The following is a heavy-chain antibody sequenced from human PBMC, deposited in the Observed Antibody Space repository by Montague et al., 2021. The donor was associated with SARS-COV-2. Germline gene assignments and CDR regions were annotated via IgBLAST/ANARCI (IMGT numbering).Heavy chain of an antibody. CDR1: GGSVSSGSYY. D-gene: IGHD7-27*01. CDR2: VYYSGXT. Sequence: SETLSLTCTVSGGSVSSGSYYWSWIRQPPGQGLEWIGYVYYSGXTXHXPSLKSLVTISVDTSKNQFSLKLSAVTAADTAVYYCASVNTAGAYWGQGTLVTVSS. CDR3: ASVNTAGAY. J-gene: IGHJ4*02. V-gene: IGHV4-61*01.